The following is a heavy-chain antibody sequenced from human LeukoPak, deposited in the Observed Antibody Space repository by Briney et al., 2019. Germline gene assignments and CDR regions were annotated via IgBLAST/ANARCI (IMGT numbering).Heavy chain of an antibody. J-gene: IGHJ6*02. D-gene: IGHD3-22*01. CDR1: GGSISSGSYY. V-gene: IGHV4-61*02. CDR2: IYTSGST. Sequence: SQTLSLTCTVSGGSISSGSYYWSWIRQPAGKGLEWIGRIYTSGSTNYNPSLKSRVTISVDTSKNQLSLKLSSVTAADTAVYYCASEAIGYYYGMDVWGQGTTVTVSS. CDR3: ASEAIGYYYGMDV.